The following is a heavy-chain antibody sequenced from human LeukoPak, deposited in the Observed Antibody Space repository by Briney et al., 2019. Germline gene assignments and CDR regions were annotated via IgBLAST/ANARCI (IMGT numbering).Heavy chain of an antibody. Sequence: ASVKVSCKASGYTFTGYYMHWVRQAPGQGLEWMGRINPNSGGTNYAQKFQGRVTMTRDTSISTAYMELSRLRSDDTAAYYCARERDDYYDSSGCFDYWGQGTLVTVSS. CDR2: INPNSGGT. CDR3: ARERDDYYDSSGCFDY. CDR1: GYTFTGYY. D-gene: IGHD3-22*01. J-gene: IGHJ4*02. V-gene: IGHV1-2*06.